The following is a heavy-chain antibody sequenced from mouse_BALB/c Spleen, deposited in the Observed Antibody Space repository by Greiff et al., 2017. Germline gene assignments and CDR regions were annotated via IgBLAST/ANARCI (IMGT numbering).Heavy chain of an antibody. CDR3: ARQGDALYAMDY. J-gene: IGHJ4*01. V-gene: IGHV5-12-1*01. CDR1: GFAFSSYD. D-gene: IGHD3-3*01. CDR2: ISSGGGST. Sequence: EVKLVESGGGLVKPGGSLKLSCAASGFAFSSYDLSWVRQTPEKRLEWVAYISSGGGSTYYPDTVKGRFTISRDNAKNTLYLQMSSLKSEDTAMYYCARQGDALYAMDYWGQGTSVTVSS.